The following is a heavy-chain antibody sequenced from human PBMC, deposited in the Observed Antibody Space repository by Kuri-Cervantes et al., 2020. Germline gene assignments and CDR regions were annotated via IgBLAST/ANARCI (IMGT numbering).Heavy chain of an antibody. CDR3: AHTPSSGYLRGSNWFDP. Sequence: SGPTLVKPTQTRTLTCTFSGFSLSTSGVGVGWIRQPPGKALEWLALIYWNDDRRYSPSLKSRLTITKDTSKNQVVLTMTNMDPVDTATYYCAHTPSSGYLRGSNWFDPWGQGTLVTVSS. J-gene: IGHJ5*02. CDR1: GFSLSTSGVG. CDR2: IYWNDDR. D-gene: IGHD3-22*01. V-gene: IGHV2-5*01.